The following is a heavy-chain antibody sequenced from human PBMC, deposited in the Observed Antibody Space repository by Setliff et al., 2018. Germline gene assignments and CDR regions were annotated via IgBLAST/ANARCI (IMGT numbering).Heavy chain of an antibody. Sequence: ASVKVSCKASGGTFSSYAISWVRQAPGQGLEWMGRIIPIFGTANYAQKFQGRVTMTRDTSTSTVYMELSSLRSEDTAMYFCAKSGDYSNRGHFDCWGQGTLVTVSS. V-gene: IGHV1-69*05. CDR3: AKSGDYSNRGHFDC. J-gene: IGHJ4*02. CDR2: IIPIFGTA. D-gene: IGHD4-4*01. CDR1: GGTFSSYA.